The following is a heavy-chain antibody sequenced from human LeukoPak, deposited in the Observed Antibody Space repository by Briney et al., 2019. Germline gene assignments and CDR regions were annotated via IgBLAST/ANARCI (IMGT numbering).Heavy chain of an antibody. J-gene: IGHJ4*02. Sequence: PGRSLRLSCAVSGFIFNTYGMHWVRQAPGKGLEWVAVTSYDESQKYYRDSVKGRFTISRDNTRNTLYLQMDSLRPEDTGVYFCAKDGGKTTLRNIFDNWGQGTLVTVSS. CDR1: GFIFNTYG. D-gene: IGHD1-14*01. V-gene: IGHV3-30*18. CDR2: TSYDESQK. CDR3: AKDGGKTTLRNIFDN.